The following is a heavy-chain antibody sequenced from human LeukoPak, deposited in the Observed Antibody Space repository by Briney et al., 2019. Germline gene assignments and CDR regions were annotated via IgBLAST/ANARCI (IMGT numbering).Heavy chain of an antibody. CDR3: AREIRSGLDY. V-gene: IGHV4-59*01. CDR1: GGSISSYY. J-gene: IGHJ4*02. CDR2: IYYSGST. Sequence: SETLSLTCTVSGGSISSYYWSWIRQPPGKGLEWIGYIYYSGSTNYNPSLKSRITTSVATTKNQLSLKLSSVTAADTAVYYCAREIRSGLDYWGQGTLVTVSS. D-gene: IGHD6-19*01.